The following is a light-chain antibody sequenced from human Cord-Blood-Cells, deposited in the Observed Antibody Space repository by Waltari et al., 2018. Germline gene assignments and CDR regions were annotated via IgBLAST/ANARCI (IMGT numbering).Light chain of an antibody. CDR3: QQYGSSPRVT. CDR2: GAS. Sequence: EIVLTQSPGTLSLSPGERATLSCRASQSVSSSYLAWYQQKPGQAPRLLIYGASSRATGIPDRFSGSGSGTDFTLTISRLEPEDFAVYYCQQYGSSPRVTFGGATKVEIK. CDR1: QSVSSSY. V-gene: IGKV3-20*01. J-gene: IGKJ4*01.